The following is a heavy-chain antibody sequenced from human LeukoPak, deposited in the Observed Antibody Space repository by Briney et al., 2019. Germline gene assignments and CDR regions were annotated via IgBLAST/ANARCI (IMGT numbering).Heavy chain of an antibody. CDR3: AKSPSGGATKYNWFDP. CDR2: INPSGGST. D-gene: IGHD1-26*01. J-gene: IGHJ5*02. V-gene: IGHV1-46*01. Sequence: ASVKVSCKASGYTFTSYYMHWVRQAPGQGLEWMGIINPSGGSTSYAQKFQGRVTMTRDTSTSTVYMELSSLRAEDTAVYSCAKSPSGGATKYNWFDPWGQGTLVTVSS. CDR1: GYTFTSYY.